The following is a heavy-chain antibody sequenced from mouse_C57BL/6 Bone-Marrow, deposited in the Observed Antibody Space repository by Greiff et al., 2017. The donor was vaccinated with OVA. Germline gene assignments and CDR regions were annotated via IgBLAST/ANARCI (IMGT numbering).Heavy chain of an antibody. D-gene: IGHD1-1*01. V-gene: IGHV5-12*01. Sequence: EVHLVESGGGLVQPGGSLKLSCAASGFTFSDYYMYWVRQTPEKRLEWVAYISNSGGSTYYPDTVKGRFTISRDNAKNTLYLQMSRLKSEDTAMYYCARWGDYYGSSLWYFDVWGTGTTVTVSS. J-gene: IGHJ1*03. CDR2: ISNSGGST. CDR1: GFTFSDYY. CDR3: ARWGDYYGSSLWYFDV.